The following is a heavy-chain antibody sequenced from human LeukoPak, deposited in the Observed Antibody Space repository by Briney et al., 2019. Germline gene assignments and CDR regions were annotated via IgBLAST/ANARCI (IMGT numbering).Heavy chain of an antibody. CDR2: INPNTGNP. CDR1: GYSFTTYA. CDR3: ARDPIQLWFSSYYYYMDV. J-gene: IGHJ6*03. V-gene: IGHV7-4-1*02. Sequence: ASVKVSCKASGYSFTTYALNWVRQAPGQGLEWMGWINPNTGNPTYAQGFTGRFVFSLDTSVSTAYLQISSLKAEDTAVYYCARDPIQLWFSSYYYYMDVWGKGTTVTVSS. D-gene: IGHD5-18*01.